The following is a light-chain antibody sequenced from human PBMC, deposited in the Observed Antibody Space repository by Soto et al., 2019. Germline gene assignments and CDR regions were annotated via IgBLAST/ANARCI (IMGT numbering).Light chain of an antibody. CDR2: RAS. Sequence: DIQMTQSPSTLSAFVGDRVTITCRASQTISSYLAWYQQRPGKAPSLLIYRASSLQSGVPSRFSGSGFGTEFTLTISSLQPEDVATYYCQKCDYLPIFGPGTTVDFK. J-gene: IGKJ3*01. V-gene: IGKV1-5*03. CDR3: QKCDYLPI. CDR1: QTISSY.